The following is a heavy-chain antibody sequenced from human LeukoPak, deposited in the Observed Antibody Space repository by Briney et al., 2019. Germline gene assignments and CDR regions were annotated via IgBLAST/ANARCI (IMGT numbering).Heavy chain of an antibody. CDR1: GGSMNRYY. CDR3: ARVNCSSTSCYSVDY. CDR2: VHYSGST. V-gene: IGHV4-59*08. D-gene: IGHD2-2*02. Sequence: EASETLSLTCTVSGGSMNRYYWSWVRQPPGKGLEWIGYVHYSGSTYYNPSLKSRVTISVDTSKNQFSLKLSSVTAADTAVYYCARVNCSSTSCYSVDYWGQGTLVTVSS. J-gene: IGHJ4*02.